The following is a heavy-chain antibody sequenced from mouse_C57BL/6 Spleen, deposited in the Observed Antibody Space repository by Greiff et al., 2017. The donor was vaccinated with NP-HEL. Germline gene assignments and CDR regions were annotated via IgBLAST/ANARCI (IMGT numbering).Heavy chain of an antibody. CDR1: GFTFSSYA. Sequence: EVQLVESGGGLVKPGGSLKLSCAASGFTFSSYAMSWVRQTPEKRLEWVATISDGGSYTYYPDNVKGRFTISRDNAKNNLYLQMSHLKSEDTAMYYCAREGMVFDYWGQGTTLTVSS. J-gene: IGHJ2*01. CDR2: ISDGGSYT. CDR3: AREGMVFDY. V-gene: IGHV5-4*01. D-gene: IGHD2-3*01.